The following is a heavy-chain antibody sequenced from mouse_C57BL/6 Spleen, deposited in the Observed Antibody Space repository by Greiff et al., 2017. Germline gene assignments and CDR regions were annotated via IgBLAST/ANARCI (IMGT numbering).Heavy chain of an antibody. D-gene: IGHD2-4*01. CDR2: INPSSGYT. Sequence: VKLQESGAELARPGASVKMSCKASGYTFTSYTMHWVKQRPGQGLEWIGYINPSSGYTKYNQKFKDKATLTADKSSSTAYMQLSSLTSEDSAVYYCAREIYDDYDDFAYWGQGTLVTVSA. V-gene: IGHV1-4*01. CDR1: GYTFTSYT. J-gene: IGHJ3*01. CDR3: AREIYDDYDDFAY.